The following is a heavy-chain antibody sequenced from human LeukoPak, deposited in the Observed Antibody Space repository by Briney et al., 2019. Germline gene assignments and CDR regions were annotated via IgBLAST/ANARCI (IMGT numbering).Heavy chain of an antibody. J-gene: IGHJ3*02. CDR3: ARAGLWDYSDSSGYHNGAFDI. D-gene: IGHD3-22*01. CDR2: INPNSGGT. Sequence: GASVKVSCKASGSTFTDYYMHWVRQAPGHGLEWMGWINPNSGGTNFAQKFQGRVTMTRDTSISTAYMELNRLRSDDTAVYYCARAGLWDYSDSSGYHNGAFDIWGQGTMVTVPS. V-gene: IGHV1-2*02. CDR1: GSTFTDYY.